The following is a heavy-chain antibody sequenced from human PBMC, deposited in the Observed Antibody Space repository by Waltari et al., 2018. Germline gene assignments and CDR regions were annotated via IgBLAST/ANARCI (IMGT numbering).Heavy chain of an antibody. CDR2: IIPILGIA. J-gene: IGHJ4*02. CDR1: GGTFSRYA. V-gene: IGHV1-69*09. Sequence: QVQLVQSGAEVKKPGSSVKVSCKASGGTFSRYAISWVRQAPGQGLEWMGRIIPILGIANYAQKFQGRVTITADKSTSTAYMELSSLRSEDTAVYYCARTHDSSGYYSLYFDYWGQGTLVTVSS. D-gene: IGHD3-22*01. CDR3: ARTHDSSGYYSLYFDY.